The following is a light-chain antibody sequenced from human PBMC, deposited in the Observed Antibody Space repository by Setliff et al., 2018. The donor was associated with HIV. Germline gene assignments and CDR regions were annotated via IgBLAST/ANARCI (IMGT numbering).Light chain of an antibody. V-gene: IGLV2-14*01. CDR1: SSDVGGYNY. CDR3: SSYAITNTLP. CDR2: EVR. Sequence: QSALTQPASVSGSPGQSITISCTGTSSDVGGYNYVSWYQQHPGKAPKLIIYEVRNWPSGVSNRFSGSKSGNTASLTISGLQAEDEADYYCSSYAITNTLPFGTGTKVTVL. J-gene: IGLJ1*01.